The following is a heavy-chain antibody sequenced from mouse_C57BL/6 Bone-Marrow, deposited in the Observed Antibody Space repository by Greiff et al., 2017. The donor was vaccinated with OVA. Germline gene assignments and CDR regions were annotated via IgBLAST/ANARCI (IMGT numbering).Heavy chain of an antibody. V-gene: IGHV1-19*01. J-gene: IGHJ1*03. D-gene: IGHD2-5*01. CDR1: GYTFTDYY. Sequence: EVQVVESGPVLVKPGASVKMSCKASGYTFTDYYMNWVKQSHGKSLEWIGVINPYNGGTSSNQKFKGKATLTVDKSSSTAYMELNSLTSEDSAVYYCARKAYSNYVGWYFDVWGTGTTVTVSS. CDR3: ARKAYSNYVGWYFDV. CDR2: INPYNGGT.